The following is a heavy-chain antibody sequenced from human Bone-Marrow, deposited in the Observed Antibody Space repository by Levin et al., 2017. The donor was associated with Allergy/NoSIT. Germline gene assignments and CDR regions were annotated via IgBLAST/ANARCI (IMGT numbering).Heavy chain of an antibody. Sequence: SGPTLVKPTQTLTLTCTFSGFSLSTSGMRVSWIRQPPGKALEWLARIDWDDDKFYSTSLKTRLTISKDTSKNQVVLTMTNMDPVDTATYYCARHYDFWSGFKGEPYYDYGMDVWGQGTTVTVSS. CDR1: GFSLSTSGMR. J-gene: IGHJ6*02. CDR3: ARHYDFWSGFKGEPYYDYGMDV. CDR2: IDWDDDK. D-gene: IGHD3-3*01. V-gene: IGHV2-70*04.